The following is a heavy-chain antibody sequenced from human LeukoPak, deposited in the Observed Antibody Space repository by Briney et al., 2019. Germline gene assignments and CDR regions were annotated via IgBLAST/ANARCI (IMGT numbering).Heavy chain of an antibody. Sequence: SETLSLTCAVSGGSISSSNWWSWVRQPPGKGLEWIGEIYHSGSTNYNPSLKSRVTISVDKSKNQFSLKLSSVTAADTAVYYCARGNGDYVEYFQHWGQGTLVTVSS. V-gene: IGHV4-4*02. D-gene: IGHD4-17*01. CDR3: ARGNGDYVEYFQH. CDR2: IYHSGST. J-gene: IGHJ1*01. CDR1: GGSISSSNW.